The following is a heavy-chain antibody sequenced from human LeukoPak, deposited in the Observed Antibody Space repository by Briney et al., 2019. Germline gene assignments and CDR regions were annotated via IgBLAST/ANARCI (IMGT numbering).Heavy chain of an antibody. CDR1: GGSFSGYY. V-gene: IGHV4-34*01. D-gene: IGHD6-13*01. Sequence: KPSETLSLTCAVYGGSFSGYYWSWIRQPPGKGLEWIGEINHSGSTNYNPSLKSRVTISVDTSKNQFPLKLSSVTAADTAVYYCARLGSSSWYGGDYWGQGTLVTVSS. J-gene: IGHJ4*02. CDR3: ARLGSSSWYGGDY. CDR2: INHSGST.